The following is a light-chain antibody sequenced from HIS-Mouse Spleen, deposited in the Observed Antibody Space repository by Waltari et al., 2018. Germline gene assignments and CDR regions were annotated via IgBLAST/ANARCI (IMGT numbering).Light chain of an antibody. V-gene: IGLV2-23*01. Sequence: QSALTHPASLSGSPGQSLTISCPGTSRDLGSYNLDPWYQKHPGKAPKLMIYEGSKRPSGVSNRFSGSKSGNTASLTISGLQAEDEADYYCCSYAGSSTWVFGGGTKLTVL. J-gene: IGLJ3*02. CDR2: EGS. CDR3: CSYAGSSTWV. CDR1: SRDLGSYNL.